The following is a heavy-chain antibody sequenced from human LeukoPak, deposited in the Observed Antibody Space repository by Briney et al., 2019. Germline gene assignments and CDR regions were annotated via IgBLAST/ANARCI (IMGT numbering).Heavy chain of an antibody. CDR1: GFTFSSHA. Sequence: AGSLRLSCAASGFTFSSHAMSWVRQAPGKGLEWVSAISGSGGSTYYADSVKGRFTISRDNSKNTLYLQMNSLRAEDTAVYYCAKDQTIFGVVQDQYFDYWGQGTLVTVSS. CDR3: AKDQTIFGVVQDQYFDY. J-gene: IGHJ4*02. D-gene: IGHD3-3*01. V-gene: IGHV3-23*01. CDR2: ISGSGGST.